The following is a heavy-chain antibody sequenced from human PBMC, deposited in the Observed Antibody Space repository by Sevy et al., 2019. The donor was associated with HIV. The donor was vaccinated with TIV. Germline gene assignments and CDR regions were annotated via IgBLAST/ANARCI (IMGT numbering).Heavy chain of an antibody. V-gene: IGHV1-18*01. D-gene: IGHD6-19*01. CDR3: ARDLDVMAVAGTPYYYYGMDV. J-gene: IGHJ6*02. CDR2: ISAYNGNT. Sequence: ASVKVSCKASGYTFTSYGISWVRQAPGQGLEWMGWISAYNGNTNDAQKLQGRVTMTTDTSTSTAYMGLRSLRSNDTAVYYCARDLDVMAVAGTPYYYYGMDVWGQGTTVTVSS. CDR1: GYTFTSYG.